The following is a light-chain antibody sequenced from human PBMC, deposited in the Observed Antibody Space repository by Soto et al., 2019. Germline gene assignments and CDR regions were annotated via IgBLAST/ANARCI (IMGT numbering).Light chain of an antibody. CDR3: QYYGSSPRT. Sequence: ELVLTQSPGTLSLSPGERATLSCRASQSVSSSFLGWYQQKPGQTPRLLIYGASSRATGIPDSFNGSGSGTDFTLTISGLETEDFGVYYCQYYGSSPRTFGQGTKVEVK. J-gene: IGKJ1*01. V-gene: IGKV3-20*01. CDR2: GAS. CDR1: QSVSSSF.